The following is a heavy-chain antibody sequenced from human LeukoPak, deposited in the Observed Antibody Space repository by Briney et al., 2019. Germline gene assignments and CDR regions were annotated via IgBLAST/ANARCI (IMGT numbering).Heavy chain of an antibody. V-gene: IGHV3-74*01. Sequence: GGSLRLSCSASGFTFSSFLMHWVRQAPGKGLLWVSRIKHDGRGTTYADSVKGRFTISRDNAKNTLYLQMNSLRAEDTAIYYCARDQRGNWNDTPRYWGQGTLVTVSS. CDR3: ARDQRGNWNDTPRY. J-gene: IGHJ4*02. D-gene: IGHD1-1*01. CDR1: GFTFSSFL. CDR2: IKHDGRGT.